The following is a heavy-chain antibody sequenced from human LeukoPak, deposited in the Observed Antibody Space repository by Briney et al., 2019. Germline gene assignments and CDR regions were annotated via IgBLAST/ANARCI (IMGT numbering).Heavy chain of an antibody. Sequence: SETLSLTCTVSGGSISSHYWSWIRQPPGKGLEWIGYIYYSGSTNYNPSLKSRVTISVDRSKNQFSLKLSSVTAADTAVYYCARSKVVIEVPLDWGQGTLVTVSS. CDR3: ARSKVVIEVPLD. J-gene: IGHJ4*02. D-gene: IGHD3-22*01. CDR1: GGSISSHY. V-gene: IGHV4-59*11. CDR2: IYYSGST.